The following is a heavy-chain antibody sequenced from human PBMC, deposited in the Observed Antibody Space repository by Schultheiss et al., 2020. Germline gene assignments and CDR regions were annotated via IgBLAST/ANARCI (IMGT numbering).Heavy chain of an antibody. D-gene: IGHD6-13*01. CDR1: GFTFSSYG. J-gene: IGHJ4*02. CDR2: ISYDGSNK. Sequence: GESLKISCAASGFTFSSYGMHWVRQAPGKGLEWVAVISYDGSNKYYADSVKGRFTISRDNSKNTLYLQMNSLRAEDTAVYYCAKIFRGIAAAGVPNYWGQGTLVTVSS. V-gene: IGHV3-30*18. CDR3: AKIFRGIAAAGVPNY.